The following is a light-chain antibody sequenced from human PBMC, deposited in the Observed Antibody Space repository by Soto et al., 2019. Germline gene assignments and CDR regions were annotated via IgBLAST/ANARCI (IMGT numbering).Light chain of an antibody. CDR2: GAS. CDR1: QTISSY. J-gene: IGKJ1*01. V-gene: IGKV1-39*01. Sequence: DIQMTQSPSSLSASVGDRVTITCRASQTISSYLNWYQQKAGKAPRLLIYGASSLQSGVPSRFSGSGSGTDFTLAINTLQPEDFATYYCLQYYIFSWTFGQGTKVDIK. CDR3: LQYYIFSWT.